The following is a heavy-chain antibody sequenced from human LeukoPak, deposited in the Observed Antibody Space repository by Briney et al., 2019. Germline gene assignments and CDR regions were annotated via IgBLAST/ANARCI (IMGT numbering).Heavy chain of an antibody. V-gene: IGHV3-11*01. CDR1: GFTFSDFY. J-gene: IGHJ5*02. CDR2: ISKKGDSI. Sequence: TGGSLRLSCAASGFTFSDFYMTWIRQAPGKGLEWLSFISKKGDSIYYADSVRGRFIISRDNAKNLLYLQMSSLRPEDTAIYYCARDRSGYQYNWFDPWGQGTLVTVSS. CDR3: ARDRSGYQYNWFDP. D-gene: IGHD3-22*01.